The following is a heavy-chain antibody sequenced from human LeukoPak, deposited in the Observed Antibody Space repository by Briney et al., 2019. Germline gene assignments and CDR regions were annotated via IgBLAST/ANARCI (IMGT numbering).Heavy chain of an antibody. Sequence: PGGSLRLSCAASGFTFSSYDMHWVRQAPGKGLEWVAFIRSDRSNKYFADSVKGRFTISRDDAKNLLYLDMNSLRAEDTAVYYCARGHTAVTRHFDFWGQGTLVTVSS. V-gene: IGHV3-30*02. CDR2: IRSDRSNK. D-gene: IGHD4-17*01. J-gene: IGHJ4*02. CDR3: ARGHTAVTRHFDF. CDR1: GFTFSSYD.